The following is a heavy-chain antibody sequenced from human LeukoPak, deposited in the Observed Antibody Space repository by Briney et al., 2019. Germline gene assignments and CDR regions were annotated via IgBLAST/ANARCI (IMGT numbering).Heavy chain of an antibody. CDR2: IYSGGST. V-gene: IGHV3-53*01. J-gene: IGHJ4*02. CDR3: ARDRSGDYEDY. CDR1: GFTFSNYW. Sequence: GGSLRLSCAASGFTFSNYWMSWVRQAPGKGLEWVSVIYSGGSTYYADSVKGRFTISRDNSKNTLYLQMNSLRAEDTAVYYCARDRSGDYEDYWGQGTLVTVSS. D-gene: IGHD4-17*01.